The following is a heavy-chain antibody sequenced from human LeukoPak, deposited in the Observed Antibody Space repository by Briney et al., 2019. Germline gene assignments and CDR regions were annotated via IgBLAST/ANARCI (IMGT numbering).Heavy chain of an antibody. CDR3: ARSGGRVSGWAEFFQY. Sequence: ASVKVSCKASGYTFTSYYMHWVRQAPGQGLEWMGIINPSGGSTTYAQKFQGRVTMIRDTSTSTVYMELSSLRSEDTAVYYCARSGGRVSGWAEFFQYWGQGTLVTVSS. V-gene: IGHV1-46*01. D-gene: IGHD6-19*01. CDR1: GYTFTSYY. J-gene: IGHJ1*01. CDR2: INPSGGST.